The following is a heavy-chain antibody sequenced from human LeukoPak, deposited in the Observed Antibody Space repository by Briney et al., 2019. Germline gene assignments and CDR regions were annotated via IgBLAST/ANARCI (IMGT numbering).Heavy chain of an antibody. Sequence: PSETLSLTCTVSGGSISSYYWSWIRQPPGKGLEWIGYIYYSGSTNYNPSLKSRVTISVDTSKNQFSLKLSSVTAADTAVYYCASGVTTVTTKARFNFDYWGQGTLVTVSS. J-gene: IGHJ4*02. D-gene: IGHD4-17*01. CDR3: ASGVTTVTTKARFNFDY. CDR1: GGSISSYY. CDR2: IYYSGST. V-gene: IGHV4-59*08.